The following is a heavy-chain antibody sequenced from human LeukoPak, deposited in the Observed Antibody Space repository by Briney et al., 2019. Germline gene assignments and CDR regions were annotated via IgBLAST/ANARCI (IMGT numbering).Heavy chain of an antibody. D-gene: IGHD6-19*01. CDR1: GGTFSRYA. V-gene: IGHV1-69*13. CDR2: IIPMFATT. Sequence: SVKVSCKASGGTFSRYAISWVRQAPGQGLEWMGGIIPMFATTNYAQQFQGRVTITADESTSTAYMELSSLRSEDTAVYYCARDQPGIAVAGTGDYWGQGTLVTVSS. J-gene: IGHJ4*02. CDR3: ARDQPGIAVAGTGDY.